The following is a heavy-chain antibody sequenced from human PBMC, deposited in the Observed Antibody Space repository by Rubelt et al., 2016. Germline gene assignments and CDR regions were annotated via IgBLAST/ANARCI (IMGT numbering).Heavy chain of an antibody. CDR1: GYTFTSYG. J-gene: IGHJ4*02. CDR2: ISAYNGNT. D-gene: IGHD3-10*01. Sequence: QVQLVQSGAEVKKPGASVKVSCKASGYTFTSYGISWVRQAPGQGLEWMGWISAYNGNTNYAQKVQGRVTMTTDKSTSRAYMELRSLGSDDTAVYYCARDPLPVRGVIMTPTHWGQGTLVTVSS. V-gene: IGHV1-18*01. CDR3: ARDPLPVRGVIMTPTH.